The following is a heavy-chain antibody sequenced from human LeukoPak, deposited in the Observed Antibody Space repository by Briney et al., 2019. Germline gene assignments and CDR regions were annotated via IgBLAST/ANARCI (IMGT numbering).Heavy chain of an antibody. CDR2: ISAYNGNT. J-gene: IGHJ5*02. V-gene: IGHV1-18*01. Sequence: ASVKVSCKASGYTFTSYGISWVLQAPGQGLEWMGWISAYNGNTNYAQKLQGRVTMTTDTSTSTAYMELRSLRSDDTAVYYCARETGTPPAKRFDPWGQGTLVTVSS. CDR1: GYTFTSYG. D-gene: IGHD1-1*01. CDR3: ARETGTPPAKRFDP.